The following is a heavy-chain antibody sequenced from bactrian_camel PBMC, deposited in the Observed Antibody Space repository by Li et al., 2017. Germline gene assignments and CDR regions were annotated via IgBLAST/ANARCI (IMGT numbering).Heavy chain of an antibody. V-gene: IGHV3S26*01. Sequence: VQLVESGGGSVQTGGSLRLSCVASAYTVSRGCMVWFRQAPGKDHEGVAGLDSDGEISYGDSAKGRFTISRGSDATLYLQMNDLKPEDTAMYSCAASISRGACLRIWARAPSDFRYRGQGTQVTVS. CDR2: LDSDGEI. CDR1: AYTVSRGC. D-gene: IGHD1*01. CDR3: AASISRGACLRIWARAPSDFRY. J-gene: IGHJ6*01.